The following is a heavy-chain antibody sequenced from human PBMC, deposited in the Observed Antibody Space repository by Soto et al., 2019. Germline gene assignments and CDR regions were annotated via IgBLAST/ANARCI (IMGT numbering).Heavy chain of an antibody. J-gene: IGHJ4*02. V-gene: IGHV4-34*01. CDR3: ARVNTMIVVVTEGYFDY. CDR1: GGSFSGYY. D-gene: IGHD3-22*01. Sequence: PSETLSLTCAVYGGSFSGYYWSWIRQPPGKGLEWIGEINHSGSTNYNPSLKSRVTISVDTSKNQFSLKLSSVTAADTAVYYCARVNTMIVVVTEGYFDYWGQGTLVT. CDR2: INHSGST.